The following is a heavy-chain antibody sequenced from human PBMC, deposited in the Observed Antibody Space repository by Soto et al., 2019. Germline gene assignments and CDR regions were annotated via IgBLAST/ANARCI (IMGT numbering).Heavy chain of an antibody. CDR1: GITFIYAW. Sequence: GGSLRLSCAASGITFIYAWMDWVRQAPGKRLEWVGRIKSQASGGTIDYAAPVKGRFTISRDDSKNTVYLQMDSLKTEDTAVYYCTHLLSLAHPYSDSWGQGTPVTVSS. CDR3: THLLSLAHPYSDS. CDR2: IKSQASGGTI. J-gene: IGHJ5*01. V-gene: IGHV3-15*07. D-gene: IGHD2-21*01.